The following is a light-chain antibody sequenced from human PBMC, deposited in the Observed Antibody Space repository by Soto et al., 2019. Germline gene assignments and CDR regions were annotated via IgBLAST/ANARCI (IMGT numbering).Light chain of an antibody. CDR3: QQHGTSPI. V-gene: IGKV3-20*01. CDR1: QAVSSIL. CDR2: GAS. J-gene: IGKJ4*01. Sequence: EVVLTQSPGTLSLSAGERATLSCRASQAVSSILLAWYQQKPGQAPRLLIYGASSRATGIPDRFSGSGSGTDFTLTVSRLEPEDFAVYYCQQHGTSPIFGGGTKVDIK.